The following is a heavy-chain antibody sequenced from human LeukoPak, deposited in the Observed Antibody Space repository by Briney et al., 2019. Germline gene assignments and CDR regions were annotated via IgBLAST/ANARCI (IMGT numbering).Heavy chain of an antibody. CDR3: AADPLFYYGMDV. V-gene: IGHV1-58*02. CDR2: IVVGSGNT. J-gene: IGHJ6*02. CDR1: GYTLTELS. Sequence: SVKVSCKVSGYTLTELSMHWVRQARGQRLEWIGWIVVGSGNTNYAQKFQERVTITRDMSTSTAYMELSSLRSEDTAVYYCAADPLFYYGMDVWGQGTTVTVSS. D-gene: IGHD2-21*01.